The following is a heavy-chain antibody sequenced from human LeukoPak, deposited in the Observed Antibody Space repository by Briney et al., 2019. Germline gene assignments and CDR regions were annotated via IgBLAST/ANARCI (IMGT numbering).Heavy chain of an antibody. CDR1: GGSISSYY. J-gene: IGHJ4*02. Sequence: ASETLSLTCTVSGGSISSYYWSWIRQPPGKGLEWIEYIYYSGSTNYNPSLKSRVTISVDTSKNQFSLKLSSVTAADTAVYYCAREGLGPFDYWGQGTLVTVSS. CDR3: AREGLGPFDY. V-gene: IGHV4-59*01. D-gene: IGHD3/OR15-3a*01. CDR2: IYYSGST.